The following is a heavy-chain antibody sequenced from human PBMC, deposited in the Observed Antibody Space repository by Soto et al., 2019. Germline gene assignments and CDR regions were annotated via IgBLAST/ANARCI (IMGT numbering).Heavy chain of an antibody. CDR1: GGSFSGYY. CDR2: INHSGST. D-gene: IGHD6-13*01. V-gene: IGHV4-34*01. J-gene: IGHJ3*02. CDR3: ARDKREQQPITAFDI. Sequence: QVQLQQWGAGLLKPSETLSLTCAVYGGSFSGYYWSWIRQPPGKGLEWIGEINHSGSTNYNPSLKSRGTISVDTSKNQFSLKLSSVTAADTAVYYCARDKREQQPITAFDIWGQGTMVTVSS.